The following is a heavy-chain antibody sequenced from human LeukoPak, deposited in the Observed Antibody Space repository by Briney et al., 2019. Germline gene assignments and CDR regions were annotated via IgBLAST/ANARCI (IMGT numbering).Heavy chain of an antibody. CDR3: ASSLEWLGWFDP. V-gene: IGHV1-46*01. J-gene: IGHJ5*02. D-gene: IGHD3-3*01. CDR2: VNPSGGST. Sequence: ASVKVSRKASGYTFTSYYMHWVRQAPGQGLEWMGIVNPSGGSTTYAQRFQGRVTMTRDMSTSTVYMELSSLRSEDTAVYYCASSLEWLGWFDPWGQGTLVTVSS. CDR1: GYTFTSYY.